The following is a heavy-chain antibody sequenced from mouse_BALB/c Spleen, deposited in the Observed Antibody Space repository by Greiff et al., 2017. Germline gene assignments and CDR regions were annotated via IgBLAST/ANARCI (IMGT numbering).Heavy chain of an antibody. CDR1: GDSITSGY. CDR3: ARWGSGYVFWFAY. J-gene: IGHJ3*01. V-gene: IGHV3-8*02. D-gene: IGHD3-1*01. CDR2: ISYSGST. Sequence: VQLKESGPSLVKPSQTLSLTCSVTGDSITSGYWNWIRKFPGNKLEYMGYISYSGSTYYNPSLKSRISITRDTSKNQYYLQLNSVTTEDTATYYCARWGSGYVFWFAYWGQGTLVTVSA.